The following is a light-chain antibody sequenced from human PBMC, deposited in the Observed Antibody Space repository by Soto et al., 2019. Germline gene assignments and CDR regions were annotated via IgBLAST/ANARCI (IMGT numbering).Light chain of an antibody. CDR3: QQYNNYPFT. CDR1: QSIGSW. CDR2: KAS. Sequence: DIQMTQSPSTLSASVGDRVTITCRASQSIGSWLAWYQRKPGKAPKLLIYKASSLETGVPSRFSGSGSGTEFTLAISNLQPYDFATYFCQQYNNYPFTFGPGTKVDIK. J-gene: IGKJ3*01. V-gene: IGKV1-5*03.